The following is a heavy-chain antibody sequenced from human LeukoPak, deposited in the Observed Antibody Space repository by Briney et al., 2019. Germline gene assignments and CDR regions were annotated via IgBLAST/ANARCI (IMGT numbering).Heavy chain of an antibody. CDR3: AKTPFYDILTGYYSYYFDY. Sequence: GGSLRLSCAASGFTFSSYGMSWVRQAPGKGLEWVSAISGSGGSTYYADSVKGRFTISRDNSKNTLYLQMNSLRAEDTAVYYCAKTPFYDILTGYYSYYFDYWGQGTLVTVSS. D-gene: IGHD3-9*01. CDR2: ISGSGGST. CDR1: GFTFSSYG. V-gene: IGHV3-23*01. J-gene: IGHJ4*02.